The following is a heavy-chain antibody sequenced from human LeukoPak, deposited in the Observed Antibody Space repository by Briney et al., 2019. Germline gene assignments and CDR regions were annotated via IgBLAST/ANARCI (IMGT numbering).Heavy chain of an antibody. CDR1: GGSISSSSYY. D-gene: IGHD3-10*01. CDR2: IYYSGST. J-gene: IGHJ5*02. Sequence: PSETLSLTCTVSGGSISSSSYYWGWIRQPPGKGLEWIGSIYYSGSTYYNPSLKSRVTISVDTSKNQFSLKLSSVTAADTAVYYCAREKAHTNWGYGSGSYYFRWFDPWGQGTLVTVSS. V-gene: IGHV4-39*02. CDR3: AREKAHTNWGYGSGSYYFRWFDP.